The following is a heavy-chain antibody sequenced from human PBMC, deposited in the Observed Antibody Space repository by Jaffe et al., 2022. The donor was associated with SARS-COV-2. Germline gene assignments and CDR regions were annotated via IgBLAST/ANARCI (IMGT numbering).Heavy chain of an antibody. J-gene: IGHJ5*02. Sequence: EVQLVESGGGLVQPGGSLRLSCAASGFTFSSYAVSWVRQAPGKGLEWVSTLSGSSGGTYYADSVKGRFTISRDSSKNTLYLQMNSLRGEDTAIYYCAKAFDSGSYYRNCFDPWGQGTLVTVSS. CDR3: AKAFDSGSYYRNCFDP. CDR2: LSGSSGGT. V-gene: IGHV3-23*04. CDR1: GFTFSSYA. D-gene: IGHD1-26*01.